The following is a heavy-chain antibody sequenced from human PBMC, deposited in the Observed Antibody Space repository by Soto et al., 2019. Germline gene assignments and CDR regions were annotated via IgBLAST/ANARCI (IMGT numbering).Heavy chain of an antibody. J-gene: IGHJ4*02. CDR3: ASHSSDSSGYYYTDY. CDR1: CCSISSGGYS. D-gene: IGHD3-22*01. CDR2: IYHSGST. V-gene: IGHV4-30-2*01. Sequence: LSETLSLTCAVSCCSISSGGYSLSWRRQPPGKGLEWIGYIYHSGSTYYNPSLKSRVTISVDRSKNQFSLKLSSVTAADTAVYYCASHSSDSSGYYYTDYWGQGTLVTVSS.